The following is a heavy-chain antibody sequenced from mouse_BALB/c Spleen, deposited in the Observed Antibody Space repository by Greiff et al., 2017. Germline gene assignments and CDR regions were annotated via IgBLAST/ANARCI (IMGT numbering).Heavy chain of an antibody. CDR1: GFSLTSYG. V-gene: IGHV2-4-1*01. CDR3: ATYRYDVGSYAMDY. CDR2: IWSGGST. D-gene: IGHD2-14*01. Sequence: VNVVESGPGLVQPSQSLSITCTVSGFSLTSYGVHWVRQSPGKGLEWLGVIWSGGSTDYNAAFISRLSISKDNSKSQVFFKMNSLQADDTAIYYCATYRYDVGSYAMDYWGQGTSVTVSS. J-gene: IGHJ4*01.